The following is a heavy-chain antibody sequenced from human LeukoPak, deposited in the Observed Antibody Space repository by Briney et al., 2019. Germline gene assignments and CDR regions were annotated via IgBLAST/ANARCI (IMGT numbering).Heavy chain of an antibody. J-gene: IGHJ4*02. CDR3: AILPWGLDFDY. D-gene: IGHD7-27*01. V-gene: IGHV3-23*01. Sequence: GGSLRLSCAASGFTFSSYAMSWVRQAPGKGLEWVSAISGSGGSTYYADSVKGRFTISRDNSKNMLYLQMNSLRAEDTAVYYCAILPWGLDFDYWGQGTLVTVSS. CDR2: ISGSGGST. CDR1: GFTFSSYA.